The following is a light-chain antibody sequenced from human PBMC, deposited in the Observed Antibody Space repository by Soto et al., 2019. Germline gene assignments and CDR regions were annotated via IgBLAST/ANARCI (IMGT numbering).Light chain of an antibody. Sequence: EIVLTQSPGTLSLSPGERGTLSCRASQSVSSNYLAWYQLKPGQAPRLLIYGASSRATGIPDRFSGSGSGTDFTLTISRLEPEDFAVYYCQQYGNSRAFGQGTKVEIK. V-gene: IGKV3-20*01. J-gene: IGKJ1*01. CDR3: QQYGNSRA. CDR1: QSVSSNY. CDR2: GAS.